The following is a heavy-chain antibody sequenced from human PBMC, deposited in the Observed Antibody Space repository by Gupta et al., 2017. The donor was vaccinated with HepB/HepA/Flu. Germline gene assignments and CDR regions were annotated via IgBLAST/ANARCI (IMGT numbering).Heavy chain of an antibody. CDR2: IKQDGSIT. J-gene: IGHJ4*02. D-gene: IGHD4-17*01. V-gene: IGHV3-7*01. CDR1: GFTFTSHW. CDR3: AKASRSVTTGQ. Sequence: EGQLVESGGGLVQPGGSLRLSCVASGFTFTSHWMSWVRQAPGKGLEWLANIKQDGSITQYVDSVKGRFTIPRDNAKNSLYLQLNSLRVEDTALYYCAKASRSVTTGQWGQGTLVTVSS.